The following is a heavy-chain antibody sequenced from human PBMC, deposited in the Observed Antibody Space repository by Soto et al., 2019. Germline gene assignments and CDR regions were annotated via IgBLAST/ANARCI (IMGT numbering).Heavy chain of an antibody. J-gene: IGHJ6*04. Sequence: EVQLVEYGGGLVQPGGSLRLSCAASGFTLSGRSMHWVRQAPGKGLVWVSGIDNAGTDSTYADSVKGRFTSSRDNAKKMLYLQMNRLRVEATAVYYCSRGWFGPDVWGKGTTVNVSS. V-gene: IGHV3-74*01. CDR2: IDNAGTDS. CDR3: SRGWFGPDV. CDR1: GFTLSGRS. D-gene: IGHD3-10*01.